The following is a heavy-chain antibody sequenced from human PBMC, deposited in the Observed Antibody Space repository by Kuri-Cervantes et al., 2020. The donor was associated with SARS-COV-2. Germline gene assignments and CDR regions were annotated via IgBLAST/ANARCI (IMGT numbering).Heavy chain of an antibody. CDR1: GGSFSGYY. J-gene: IGHJ4*02. Sequence: GSLRLSCAVYGGSFSGYYWSWIRQPPGKGLEWIGEINHRGSTNYNPSLKSRVTISVDTSKNQFSLKLSSVTAADTAVHYCAEDSSGYYFDYWGQGTLVTVSS. CDR3: AEDSSGYYFDY. V-gene: IGHV4-34*01. CDR2: INHRGST. D-gene: IGHD3-22*01.